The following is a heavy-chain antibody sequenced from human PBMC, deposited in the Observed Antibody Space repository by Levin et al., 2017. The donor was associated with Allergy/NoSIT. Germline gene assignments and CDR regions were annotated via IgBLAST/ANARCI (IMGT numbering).Heavy chain of an antibody. J-gene: IGHJ5*02. D-gene: IGHD2-2*01. CDR1: GFTFSTYW. CDR3: ARGRKVPAAMGNWFDP. Sequence: GESLKISCAASGFTFSTYWMSWVRQAPGKGLEWVANIKQDGSEKYYVDSVKGRFTISRDNAKNSLYLQMNSLRADDTAVYYCARGRKVPAAMGNWFDPWGQGTLVTVSS. V-gene: IGHV3-7*01. CDR2: IKQDGSEK.